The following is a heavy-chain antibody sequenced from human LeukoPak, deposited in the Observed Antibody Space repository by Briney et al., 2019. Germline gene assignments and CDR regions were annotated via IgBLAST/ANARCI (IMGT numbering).Heavy chain of an antibody. J-gene: IGHJ4*02. D-gene: IGHD3-22*01. CDR3: ARATSGYYFDF. CDR1: GGSIGSYY. CDR2: VSYSGST. Sequence: SETLSLTCTVSGGSIGSYYWNWIRQPPGKGLEWIGYVSYSGSTNYNPSLKSRVTMSVDKSKNQFSLKLSSVTAADTAVFFCARATSGYYFDFWDQGTLVTVSS. V-gene: IGHV4-59*01.